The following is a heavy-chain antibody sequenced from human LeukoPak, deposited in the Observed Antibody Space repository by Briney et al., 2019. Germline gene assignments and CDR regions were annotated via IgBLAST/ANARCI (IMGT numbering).Heavy chain of an antibody. Sequence: GASVKVSCKASGYTFTGYYMHCVRQAPGQGLEWMGWINPNSGSTNYAQKFQGRVTMTRDTYISTAYMEPSRLRSDDTAVYYCARDYYYDRSGYYLFASWGQGNLGTISS. D-gene: IGHD3-22*01. CDR2: INPNSGST. V-gene: IGHV1-2*02. CDR1: GYTFTGYY. CDR3: ARDYYYDRSGYYLFAS. J-gene: IGHJ5*02.